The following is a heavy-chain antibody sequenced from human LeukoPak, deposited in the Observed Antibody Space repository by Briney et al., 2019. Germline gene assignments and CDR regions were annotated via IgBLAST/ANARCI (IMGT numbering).Heavy chain of an antibody. V-gene: IGHV1-69*06. CDR1: GGTFSSYA. D-gene: IGHD6-13*01. CDR2: IIPIFGTA. Sequence: GASVKVSCKASGGTFSSYAISWVRQAPGQGLEWMGGIIPIFGTANYAQKFQGRVTITADKSTSTAYMELRSLRSDDTAVYYCARDNDAAAAYYYYYYMDVWGKGTTVTVSS. CDR3: ARDNDAAAAYYYYYYMDV. J-gene: IGHJ6*03.